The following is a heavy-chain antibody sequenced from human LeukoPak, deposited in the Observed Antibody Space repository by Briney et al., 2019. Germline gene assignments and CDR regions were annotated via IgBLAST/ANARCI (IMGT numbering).Heavy chain of an antibody. J-gene: IGHJ6*02. CDR2: INHSGST. D-gene: IGHD5-12*01. V-gene: IGHV4-34*01. CDR3: ARGVGNSHSLNIVATIKNYYYGMDV. Sequence: PSETLSLTCAVYGGSFSGYYWSWIRQPPGKGLEWIGEINHSGSTNYNPSLKSRVTISVDTSKNQFSLKLSSVTAADTAVYYCARGVGNSHSLNIVATIKNYYYGMDVWGQGTTVTVSS. CDR1: GGSFSGYY.